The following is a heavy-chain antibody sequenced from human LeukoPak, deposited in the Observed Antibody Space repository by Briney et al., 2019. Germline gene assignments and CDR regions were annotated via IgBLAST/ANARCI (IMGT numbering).Heavy chain of an antibody. CDR3: ARDMPEAGVY. V-gene: IGHV4-38-2*02. CDR1: GYSISSGYY. CDR2: IYHSGST. D-gene: IGHD6-19*01. Sequence: SETLSLTCTVSGYSISSGYYWGWIRQPPGKGLEWIWSIYHSGSTYYNPSLKSRVTISVDTSKNQFSLKLSSVTAADTAVYFCARDMPEAGVYWGQGTLVTVSS. J-gene: IGHJ4*02.